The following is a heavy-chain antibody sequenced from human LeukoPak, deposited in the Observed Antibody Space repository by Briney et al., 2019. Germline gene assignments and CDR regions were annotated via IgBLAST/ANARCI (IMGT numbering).Heavy chain of an antibody. CDR3: ARDPWCSGGSCYDAFDI. CDR1: GGSIGSYY. J-gene: IGHJ3*02. D-gene: IGHD2-15*01. CDR2: IYTSGST. Sequence: SQTLSLTCTVSGGSIGSYYWNWIRQSAGKGLEWIGRIYTSGSTNYNPSLKGRVTMSVDTSKNQFSLKLSSVTAADTAVYYCARDPWCSGGSCYDAFDIWGQGTMVTVSS. V-gene: IGHV4-4*07.